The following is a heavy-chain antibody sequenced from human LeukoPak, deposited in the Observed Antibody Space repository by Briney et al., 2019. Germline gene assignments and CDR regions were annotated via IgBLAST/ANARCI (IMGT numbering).Heavy chain of an antibody. CDR2: ISAYNGNT. D-gene: IGHD6-13*01. J-gene: IGHJ3*02. Sequence: GASVKVSCKASVYTFTSYGISWVRQAPGQGLEWMGWISAYNGNTNYAQKLQGRVTMTTDTSTSTAYMELRSLRSDDTAVYYCARHSSSWNIEDAFDIWGQGTMVTVSS. CDR3: ARHSSSWNIEDAFDI. CDR1: VYTFTSYG. V-gene: IGHV1-18*01.